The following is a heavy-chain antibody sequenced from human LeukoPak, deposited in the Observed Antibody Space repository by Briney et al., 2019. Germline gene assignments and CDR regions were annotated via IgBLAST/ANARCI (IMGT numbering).Heavy chain of an antibody. CDR1: GFTSGDYS. Sequence: PAGSMRLSCTPYGFTSGDYSLSWVRQPPEKGLEWVGFIRRRGYGVTTEYAPSVKGRFSISRDNSKSIDYLQMNSLKTEDTAGDYCTRDHDFWSGPFDVWGKGTTVTVSS. CDR2: IRRRGYGVTT. V-gene: IGHV3-49*04. D-gene: IGHD3-3*01. J-gene: IGHJ6*04. CDR3: TRDHDFWSGPFDV.